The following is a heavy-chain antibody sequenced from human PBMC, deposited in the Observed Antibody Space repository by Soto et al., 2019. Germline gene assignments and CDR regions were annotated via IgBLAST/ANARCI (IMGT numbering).Heavy chain of an antibody. Sequence: EVQLLESGGGLVQPGWSLKLSCAASGFPFNTYALSWVGQAPGKGLEWVSVMLATGAHIYYAASAKGRFLISRDTSKDPLYLQMNSLRVEDTAVYYCANAIGGSSGWSALDFWGQGTRVTVSS. CDR1: GFPFNTYA. V-gene: IGHV3-23*01. CDR3: ANAIGGSSGWSALDF. J-gene: IGHJ4*02. D-gene: IGHD6-19*01. CDR2: MLATGAHI.